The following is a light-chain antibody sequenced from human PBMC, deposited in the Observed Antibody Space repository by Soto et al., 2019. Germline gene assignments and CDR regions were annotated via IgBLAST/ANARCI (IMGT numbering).Light chain of an antibody. CDR2: EVS. V-gene: IGLV2-8*01. CDR3: NSYAGSNVVV. CDR1: SSDVGGYNF. Sequence: QPVLTQPPSASGSPGQSVTISCTGTSSDVGGYNFVSWYQQHPGKAPKLIIYEVSRRPSGVPDRFSGSKSGNTASLTVSGLQAEDEADYYCNSYAGSNVVVFGGGTKVTVL. J-gene: IGLJ2*01.